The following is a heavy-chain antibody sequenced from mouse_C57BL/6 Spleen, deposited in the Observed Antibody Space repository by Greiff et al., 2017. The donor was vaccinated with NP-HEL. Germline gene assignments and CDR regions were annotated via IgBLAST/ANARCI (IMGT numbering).Heavy chain of an antibody. Sequence: EVKLMESGGGLVKPGGSLKLSCAASGFTFSDYGMHWVRQAPEKGLEWVAYISSGSSTIYYVDTVKGRFTISRDNAKNTLFLQMTSLRSEDTAMYYCARTLDYYGSSPFAYWGQGTLVTVSA. CDR2: ISSGSSTI. CDR3: ARTLDYYGSSPFAY. V-gene: IGHV5-17*01. D-gene: IGHD1-1*01. CDR1: GFTFSDYG. J-gene: IGHJ3*01.